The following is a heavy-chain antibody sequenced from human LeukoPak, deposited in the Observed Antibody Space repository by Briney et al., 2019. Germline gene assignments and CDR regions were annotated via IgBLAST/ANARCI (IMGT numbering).Heavy chain of an antibody. CDR3: ARVLGYDSSGYYRGYFDY. CDR1: GFTVSTNY. V-gene: IGHV3-53*04. J-gene: IGHJ4*02. Sequence: GGSLRLSCAASGFTVSTNYMSWVRQAPGKGLEWVSVVYSAGSTYYADFVKGRFTISRQNPENTLFLQMNNLGPEDTAIYYCARVLGYDSSGYYRGYFDYWGQGTLVTVSS. CDR2: VYSAGST. D-gene: IGHD3-22*01.